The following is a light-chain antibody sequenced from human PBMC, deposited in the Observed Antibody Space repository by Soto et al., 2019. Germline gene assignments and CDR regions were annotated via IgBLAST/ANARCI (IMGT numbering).Light chain of an antibody. J-gene: IGLJ3*02. CDR1: SGSVSSDYY. Sequence: QAVVTQEPSISVSPGGTVSLTCGLSSGSVSSDYYPSWYQQTPGQAPRTLIYSTKIRSSGVPDRFSGSILGSKAALTITGAQADDESDYYCLLYRGCGIWVFGGGTKLTVL. V-gene: IGLV8-61*01. CDR2: STK. CDR3: LLYRGCGIWV.